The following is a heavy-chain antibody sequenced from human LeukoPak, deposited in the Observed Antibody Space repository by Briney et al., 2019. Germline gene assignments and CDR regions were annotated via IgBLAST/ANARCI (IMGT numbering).Heavy chain of an antibody. CDR3: ARNGPISNNRIGYLDS. V-gene: IGHV4-59*03. Sequence: SETLSLTCTVSGGSISSYYWSWIRQPPGKGLEWIGNIDYSRDTNYNPSLRSRVTILVDKSRNQFSLKLNSVTAADTAGYYCARNGPISNNRIGYLDSWGQETRVPVS. CDR2: IDYSRDT. J-gene: IGHJ4*02. CDR1: GGSISSYY. D-gene: IGHD1-1*01.